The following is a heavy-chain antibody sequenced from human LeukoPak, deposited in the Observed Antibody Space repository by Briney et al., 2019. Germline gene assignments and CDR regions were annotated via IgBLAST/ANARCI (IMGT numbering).Heavy chain of an antibody. CDR1: GYTFTGYY. CDR3: ARGSITMVRGVLDY. Sequence: ASVKVSCKASGYTFTGYYMHWVRQAPGQGLEWMGWINPNSGGTSYAQKFQGRVTMTRDTSISTAYMELSRLRSDDTAVYYCARGSITMVRGVLDYWGQGTLVTVSS. J-gene: IGHJ4*02. V-gene: IGHV1-2*02. CDR2: INPNSGGT. D-gene: IGHD3-10*01.